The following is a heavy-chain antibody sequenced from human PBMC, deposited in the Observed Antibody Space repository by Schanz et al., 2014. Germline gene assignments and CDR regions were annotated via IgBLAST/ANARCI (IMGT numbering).Heavy chain of an antibody. V-gene: IGHV1-2*02. CDR2: INPNSGGT. CDR1: GYTFTGYY. D-gene: IGHD6-6*01. CDR3: ARAGQDFEYSSLSPIWYFDL. J-gene: IGHJ2*01. Sequence: QVQLVQSGAEVKKPGASVKVSCKASGYTFTGYYMHWVRQAPGQGLEWMGWINPNSGGTNYAQKFQGRVPMTRDTSSSTAYMELSRLRSDDTAVYYCARAGQDFEYSSLSPIWYFDLWGRGTLVPVSS.